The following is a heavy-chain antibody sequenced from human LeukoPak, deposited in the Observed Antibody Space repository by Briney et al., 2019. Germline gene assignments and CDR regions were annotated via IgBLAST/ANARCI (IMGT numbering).Heavy chain of an antibody. CDR2: INHSGYT. V-gene: IGHV4-34*01. J-gene: IGHJ4*02. Sequence: SETLSLTRGVSGVPFSNYYWSWVRQSPTQGLEWIGEINHSGYTNYNPSLKSRVTISIDTSKNQFSLKLTSVTAADAGVYYCTRAVAGHPDWGQGTLVTVSS. CDR1: GVPFSNYY. D-gene: IGHD6-19*01. CDR3: TRAVAGHPD.